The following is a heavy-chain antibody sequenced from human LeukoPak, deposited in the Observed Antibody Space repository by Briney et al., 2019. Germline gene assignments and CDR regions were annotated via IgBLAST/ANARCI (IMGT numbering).Heavy chain of an antibody. J-gene: IGHJ4*02. CDR3: ARQKVEVHSSAWYVHFDY. Sequence: PSETLSLTCTVSGGSISSYYWSWIRQPPGKGLEWIGYIYYSGSTNYNPSLKSRVTISVDTSKNQFSLKLSSVTAADTAVYYCARQKVEVHSSAWYVHFDYWGQGTLVTVSS. V-gene: IGHV4-59*08. CDR2: IYYSGST. CDR1: GGSISSYY. D-gene: IGHD6-19*01.